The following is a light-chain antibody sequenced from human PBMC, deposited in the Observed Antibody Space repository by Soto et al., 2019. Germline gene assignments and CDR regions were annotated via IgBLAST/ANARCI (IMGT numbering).Light chain of an antibody. CDR2: GAS. V-gene: IGKV1-39*01. J-gene: IGKJ5*01. CDR3: QQSYNYPRT. CDR1: QRISSF. Sequence: DITRTQSPSYLSASLGARVTITCRASQRISSFLDWYQQKPGKAPKLLIYGASSLQSGVPSRFSGSGSGTDFTLTISSLQPEDFATYYCQQSYNYPRTFGQGTRLE.